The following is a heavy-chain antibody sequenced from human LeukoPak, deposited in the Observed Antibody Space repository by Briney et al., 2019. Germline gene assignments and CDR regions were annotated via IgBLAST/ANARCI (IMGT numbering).Heavy chain of an antibody. D-gene: IGHD6-13*01. V-gene: IGHV4-59*01. Sequence: SVTLSLTCTVSGGSISSYYWSWIRQPPGKGMEWIGYIYYSGSTNYNPSLKSPVTISVDTSKNQFSLKLSSVTAADTAVYYCARKRSSWASFDYWGQGTLVTVSS. CDR1: GGSISSYY. J-gene: IGHJ4*02. CDR3: ARKRSSWASFDY. CDR2: IYYSGST.